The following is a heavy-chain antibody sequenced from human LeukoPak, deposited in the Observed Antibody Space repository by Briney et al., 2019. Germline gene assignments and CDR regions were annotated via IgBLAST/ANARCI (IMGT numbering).Heavy chain of an antibody. J-gene: IGHJ4*02. D-gene: IGHD6-13*01. CDR2: IYYSGST. V-gene: IGHV4-59*13. CDR1: GGSISSYY. CDR3: ARVGQQLVSGSYYFDY. Sequence: SETLSLTCTVSGGSISSYYWSWIRQPPGKGLEGIGYIYYSGSTNYNPSLKSRVTISVNTSKNQFSLKLSSVTAADTAVYYFARVGQQLVSGSYYFDYWGQGTLVTVSS.